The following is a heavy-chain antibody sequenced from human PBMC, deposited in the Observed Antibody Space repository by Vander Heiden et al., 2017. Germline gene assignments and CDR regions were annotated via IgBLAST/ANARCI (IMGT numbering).Heavy chain of an antibody. D-gene: IGHD3-3*01. J-gene: IGHJ4*02. CDR3: ARSLYYDFWCGYHYFFDY. CDR2: IYYSGST. CDR1: TSGGYY. Sequence: TSGGYYWSWIRQHPGKGLEWIGYIYYSGSTYYNPSLKSRVTISVDTSKNQFSLKLSSVTAAETAVYYGARSLYYDFWCGYHYFFDYWGQGTLVTVSS. V-gene: IGHV4-31*02.